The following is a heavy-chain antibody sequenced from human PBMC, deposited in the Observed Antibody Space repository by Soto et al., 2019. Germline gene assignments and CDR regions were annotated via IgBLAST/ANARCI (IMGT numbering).Heavy chain of an antibody. CDR1: GFTFSSYG. CDR2: ISYDGSNK. V-gene: IGHV3-30*03. CDR3: AREDPWSANADDMDV. Sequence: GGSLRLSCAASGFTFSSYGMHWVRQAPVKGLEWVAVISYDGSNKYYADSVKGRFTISRDNSKNTLYLQMNSLRAEDTAVYYCAREDPWSANADDMDVWXQGTTVTVSS. D-gene: IGHD3-3*01. J-gene: IGHJ6*02.